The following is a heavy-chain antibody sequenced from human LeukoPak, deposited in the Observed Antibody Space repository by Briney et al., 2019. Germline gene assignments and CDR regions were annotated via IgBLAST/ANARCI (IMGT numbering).Heavy chain of an antibody. V-gene: IGHV1-69*05. CDR1: GGTFSSYA. CDR2: IIPIFGTA. Sequence: GSSVTVSCKASGGTFSSYAISWVRQAPGQGLEWMGGIIPIFGTANYAQKFQGRVTVTRDTSISTAYMELSRLRSDDTAVYYCAREVDDSSGYYLADYWGQGTLVTVSS. CDR3: AREVDDSSGYYLADY. D-gene: IGHD3-22*01. J-gene: IGHJ4*02.